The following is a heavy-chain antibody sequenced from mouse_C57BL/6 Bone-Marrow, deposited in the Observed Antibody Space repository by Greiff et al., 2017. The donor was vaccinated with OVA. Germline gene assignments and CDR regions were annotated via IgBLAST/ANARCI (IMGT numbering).Heavy chain of an antibody. CDR2: IYPGDGDT. CDR3: AIKRVYYFDY. V-gene: IGHV1-80*01. CDR1: GYAFSSYW. Sequence: VQVVESGAELVKPGASVKISCKASGYAFSSYWMNWVKQRPGKGLEWIGQIYPGDGDTNYNGKFKGKATLTADKSSSTAYMQLSSLTSEDSAVYFCAIKRVYYFDYWGQGTTLTVSS. J-gene: IGHJ2*01.